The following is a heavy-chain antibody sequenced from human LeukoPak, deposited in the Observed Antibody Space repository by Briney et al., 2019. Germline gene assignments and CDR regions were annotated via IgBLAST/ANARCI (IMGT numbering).Heavy chain of an antibody. CDR3: AGEDNSSGYRPFDI. V-gene: IGHV1-18*01. CDR2: ISAYNGNT. D-gene: IGHD3-22*01. Sequence: ASVKVSCKASGYTFTSYGISWVRQAPGQGLEWMGRISAYNGNTNYAQKFQGRVTMTRDMSMSTAYMELSRLRSVDTAVYYCAGEDNSSGYRPFDIWGQGTMVTVPS. CDR1: GYTFTSYG. J-gene: IGHJ3*02.